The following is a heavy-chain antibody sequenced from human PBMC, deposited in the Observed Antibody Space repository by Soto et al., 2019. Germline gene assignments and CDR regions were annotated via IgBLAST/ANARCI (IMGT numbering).Heavy chain of an antibody. D-gene: IGHD5-18*01. V-gene: IGHV4-34*01. CDR3: ARRRTWIQLWLPFDY. CDR1: GGSFSGYY. J-gene: IGHJ4*02. CDR2: INHSGST. Sequence: SETLSLTCAVYGGSFSGYYWSWIRQPPGKGLEWIGEINHSGSTNYNPSLKSRVTISVDTSKNQFSLKLSSVTAADTAVYYCARRRTWIQLWLPFDYWGQGTLVTVSS.